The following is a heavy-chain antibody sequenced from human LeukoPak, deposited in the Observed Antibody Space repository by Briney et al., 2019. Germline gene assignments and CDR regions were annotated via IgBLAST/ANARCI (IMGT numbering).Heavy chain of an antibody. V-gene: IGHV1-8*03. CDR3: ARGHSSTPFDY. CDR2: MNPNSGNT. Sequence: GASVKVSCKASGYTFTSYDINWVRQATGQGLEWMGWMNPNSGNTGYAQKFQGRVTITRNTSISTAYMELSSLRSGDTAVYYCARGHSSTPFDYWGQGTLVTVSS. J-gene: IGHJ4*02. CDR1: GYTFTSYD. D-gene: IGHD6-13*01.